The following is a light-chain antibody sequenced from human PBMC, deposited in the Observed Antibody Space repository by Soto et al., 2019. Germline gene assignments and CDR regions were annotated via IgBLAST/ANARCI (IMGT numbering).Light chain of an antibody. V-gene: IGKV1-9*01. CDR3: QQLNSYPIT. CDR1: QGISSY. Sequence: DIQLTQSPSFLSASVGDRVTITCRASQGISSYLAWFQQKPGKTPNLLIYVASTLQSGVPSRFSGSGSGTEFTLTLSSLQPEDFATYYCQQLNSYPITFGQGTKLEIK. J-gene: IGKJ2*01. CDR2: VAS.